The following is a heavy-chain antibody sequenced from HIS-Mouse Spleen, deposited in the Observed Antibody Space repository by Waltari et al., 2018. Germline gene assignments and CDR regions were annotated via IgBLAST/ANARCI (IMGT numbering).Heavy chain of an antibody. CDR2: IYYSGST. V-gene: IGHV4-39*07. D-gene: IGHD6-13*01. Sequence: QLQLQESGPGLVKPSETLSLTCPVSGCPIRSSSYYWGWIRQPPGKGLEWIGSIYYSGSTYYNPSLKSRVTISVDTSKNQFSLKLSSVTAADTAVYYCAREIPYSSSWYDWYFDLWGRGTLVTVSS. CDR3: AREIPYSSSWYDWYFDL. CDR1: GCPIRSSSYY. J-gene: IGHJ2*01.